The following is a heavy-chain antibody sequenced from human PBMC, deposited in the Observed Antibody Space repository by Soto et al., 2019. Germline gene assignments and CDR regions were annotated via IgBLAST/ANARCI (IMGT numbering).Heavy chain of an antibody. CDR1: GGSISSYY. CDR3: ASGTAPSPDY. D-gene: IGHD2-21*02. V-gene: IGHV4-59*01. CDR2: IYYSGST. Sequence: PSETLSLTCTVSGGSISSYYWSWIRQPPGKGLEWIGYIYYSGSTNYNPSLKSRVTISVDTSKNQFSLKLSSVTAADTAVYYCASGTAPSPDYWGQGTLVTVSS. J-gene: IGHJ4*02.